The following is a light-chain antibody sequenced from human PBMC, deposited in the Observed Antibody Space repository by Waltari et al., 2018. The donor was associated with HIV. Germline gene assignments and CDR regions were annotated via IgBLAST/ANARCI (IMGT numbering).Light chain of an antibody. CDR3: AAWDDSLNGPV. Sequence: QSVLTQPPSASGTPGPRVTISCSGSRSNFGRNTVHWYQQLPGTAPKLLIYSNNQRPSGVPDRFSGSKSGTSASLAISGLQSEDEADYYCAAWDDSLNGPVFGGGTKLTVL. J-gene: IGLJ3*02. CDR2: SNN. CDR1: RSNFGRNT. V-gene: IGLV1-44*01.